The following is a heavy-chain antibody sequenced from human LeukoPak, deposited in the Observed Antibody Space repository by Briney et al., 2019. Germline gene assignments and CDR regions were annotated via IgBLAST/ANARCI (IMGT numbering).Heavy chain of an antibody. D-gene: IGHD3-10*01. CDR1: GFTVSSNY. V-gene: IGHV3-53*01. Sequence: GGCLRHSCAASGFTVSSNYMSWVRQAPGKGLEWVSVIYSGGSTYYADSVKGRFTISRDDAKNTLYLQMNSLRAEDAAVYYCARETEYYGSGSYYIGYWGQGTLVTVSS. CDR3: ARETEYYGSGSYYIGY. CDR2: IYSGGST. J-gene: IGHJ4*02.